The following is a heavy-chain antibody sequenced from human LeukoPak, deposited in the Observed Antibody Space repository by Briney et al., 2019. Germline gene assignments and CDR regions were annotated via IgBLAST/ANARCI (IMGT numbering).Heavy chain of an antibody. D-gene: IGHD6-13*01. CDR1: VSTFSGYS. V-gene: IGHV3-23*01. Sequence: GGSLRLSSAAPVSTFSGYSVNWVRQAPGKGLEWVSAISGSGSNIYYADSVKGRFTISRDNSKNTVYLQMNSLRAEDTAVYYCAKDRYSSNWLGAFDYWGQGTLVTVSS. J-gene: IGHJ4*02. CDR3: AKDRYSSNWLGAFDY. CDR2: ISGSGSNI.